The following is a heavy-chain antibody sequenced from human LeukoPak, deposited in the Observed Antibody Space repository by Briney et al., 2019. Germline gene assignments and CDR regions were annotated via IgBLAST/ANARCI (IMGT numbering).Heavy chain of an antibody. CDR2: IHHSGST. V-gene: IGHV4-59*08. J-gene: IGHJ2*01. Sequence: ASETLSLTCTVSGGSISSYYWSWIRQPPGKGLEWIGYIHHSGSTNHNPSLKSRVTISIDTSRNQSSLKLSSVTAADTAVYYCARHDPYYYDSSGYYSDWYFDRWGRGTLVTVSS. D-gene: IGHD3-22*01. CDR1: GGSISSYY. CDR3: ARHDPYYYDSSGYYSDWYFDR.